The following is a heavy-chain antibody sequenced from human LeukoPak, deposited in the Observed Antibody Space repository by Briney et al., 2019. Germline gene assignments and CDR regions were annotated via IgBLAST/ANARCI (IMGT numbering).Heavy chain of an antibody. CDR1: GFIFSSHG. J-gene: IGHJ6*03. Sequence: GGSLRLSCAASGFIFSSHGMNWVRQAPGKGLEWVANIKQDGSEKYYVDSVKGRFTISRDNAKNSLYLQMNSLRAEDTAVYYCARHPYYDILTGYLGLGYYYYMDVWGKGTTVTVSS. CDR2: IKQDGSEK. CDR3: ARHPYYDILTGYLGLGYYYYMDV. D-gene: IGHD3-9*01. V-gene: IGHV3-7*01.